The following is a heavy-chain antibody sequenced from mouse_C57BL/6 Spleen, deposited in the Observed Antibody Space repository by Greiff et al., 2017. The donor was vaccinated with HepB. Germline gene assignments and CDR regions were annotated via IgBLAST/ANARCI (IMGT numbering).Heavy chain of an antibody. D-gene: IGHD2-2*01. J-gene: IGHJ4*01. Sequence: SGPELVKPGASVKIPCKASGYTFTDYNMDWVKQSHGKSLEWIGDINPNNGGTIYNQKFKGKATLTVDKSSSTAYMELRSLTSEDTAVYYCARRPMVTTWGDAMDYWGQGTSVTVSS. CDR3: ARRPMVTTWGDAMDY. CDR2: INPNNGGT. CDR1: GYTFTDYN. V-gene: IGHV1-18*01.